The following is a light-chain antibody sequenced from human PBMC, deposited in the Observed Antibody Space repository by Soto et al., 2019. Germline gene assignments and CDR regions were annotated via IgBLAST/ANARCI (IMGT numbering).Light chain of an antibody. J-gene: IGKJ5*01. CDR1: QSLSNN. Sequence: ETVLTQSPGTLSLSPGERARLSCRARQSLSNNFLAWYQQKPGQAPRLLIHGASTRATGIPARFSGSGSGTELTLTISSLQSEDFAVYYCQQYDNWPPITFGQGTRLEIK. CDR3: QQYDNWPPIT. CDR2: GAS. V-gene: IGKV3-15*01.